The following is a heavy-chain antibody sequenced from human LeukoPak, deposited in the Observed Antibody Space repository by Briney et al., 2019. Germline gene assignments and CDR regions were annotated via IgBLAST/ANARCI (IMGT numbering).Heavy chain of an antibody. CDR3: ARDMVRLPDY. CDR1: GFTFSSYA. CDR2: ISSSSSYI. V-gene: IGHV3-21*01. Sequence: PGGSLRLSCAASGFTFSSYAMSWVRQAPGKGLEWVSSISSSSSYIYYADSVKGQFTISRDNAKNSLYLQMNSLRAEDTAVYYCARDMVRLPDYWGQGTLVTVSS. J-gene: IGHJ4*02. D-gene: IGHD3-10*01.